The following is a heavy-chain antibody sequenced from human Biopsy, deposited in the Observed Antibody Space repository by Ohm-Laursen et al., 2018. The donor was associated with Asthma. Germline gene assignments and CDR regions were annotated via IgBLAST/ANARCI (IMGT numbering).Heavy chain of an antibody. J-gene: IGHJ4*02. CDR1: GFTFSNYV. CDR3: AKDERAYYGSDSKYMQPAPLGD. D-gene: IGHD2-21*01. Sequence: SLSLSCSASGFTFSNYVMSWVRQAPGKGLEWVSSITGSGGFTYYVDSVKGRFTISRDKSDNTLYLQMNSLTAEDTAVYHCAKDERAYYGSDSKYMQPAPLGDWGQGTVVIVSA. CDR2: ITGSGGFT. V-gene: IGHV3-23*01.